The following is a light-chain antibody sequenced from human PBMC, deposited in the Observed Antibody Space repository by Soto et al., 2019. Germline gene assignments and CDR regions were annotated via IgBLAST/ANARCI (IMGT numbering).Light chain of an antibody. J-gene: IGLJ1*01. CDR2: SNN. Sequence: QAVVTQPPSASGTPGQRVTISCSGSSSNIGSNTVNWYQQLPGTAPKLHIYSNNQRPSGVPDRFSGSKSGTSASLAISGLQSEDEADYYCAAWDDSLNGPVFGTGTKLTVL. V-gene: IGLV1-44*01. CDR1: SSNIGSNT. CDR3: AAWDDSLNGPV.